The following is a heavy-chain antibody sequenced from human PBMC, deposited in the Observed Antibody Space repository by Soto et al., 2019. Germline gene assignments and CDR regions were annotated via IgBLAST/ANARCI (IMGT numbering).Heavy chain of an antibody. CDR2: ISCTGRT. D-gene: IGHD5-18*01. Sequence: QVQLQESGPGLVKPSETLSLTCTDSGGFLTNYYWSWIRQPPGKGLEWIGYISCTGRTTYNPSLESRVTISIDTSKKQFSLRLSSVTAADMVVYSCAIALWVETTIIFDYWGQGTLVSVSS. V-gene: IGHV4-59*01. J-gene: IGHJ4*02. CDR3: AIALWVETTIIFDY. CDR1: GGFLTNYY.